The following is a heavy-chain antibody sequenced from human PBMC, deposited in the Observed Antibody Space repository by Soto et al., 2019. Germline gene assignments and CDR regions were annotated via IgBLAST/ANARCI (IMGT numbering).Heavy chain of an antibody. CDR3: ARASDAGCRGGSGYVAYGMDV. D-gene: IGHD2-15*01. J-gene: IGHJ6*02. Sequence: QVLLVQSGAEVKKPGSSVEVSCKASGGTFSSHAISWVRQAPGQGLEWMGGIIPMFPTTNYAQKFLGRVTITADESTSTAYLELNSLTSEDTAVYYCARASDAGCRGGSGYVAYGMDVWGQGTTVTVSS. CDR1: GGTFSSHA. V-gene: IGHV1-69*01. CDR2: IIPMFPTT.